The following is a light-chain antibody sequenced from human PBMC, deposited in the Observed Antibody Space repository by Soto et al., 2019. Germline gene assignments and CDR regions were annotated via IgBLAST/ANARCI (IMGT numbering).Light chain of an antibody. CDR1: SSDVGGYNY. J-gene: IGLJ3*02. CDR3: SSYTSSSTQV. V-gene: IGLV2-14*01. Sequence: QSVLTQPASVSGSPGQSITISCTGTSSDVGGYNYVSWYQQHPGKAPKLMIYEVSNRPSGVSNRFSGSKSGNTASLTISGLQAEDEADYYCSSYTSSSTQVFGGGTKPTVL. CDR2: EVS.